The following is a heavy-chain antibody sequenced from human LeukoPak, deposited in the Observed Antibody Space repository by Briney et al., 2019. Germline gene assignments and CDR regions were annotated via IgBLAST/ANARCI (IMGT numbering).Heavy chain of an antibody. CDR1: GYSFTGYY. J-gene: IGHJ4*02. Sequence: ASVKVPCKASGYSFTGYYMHWVRQAPGQGLEWMGWINANSGGTKYAQKLQGRVTMTRDTSISTAYMELSRLRFDDTAVYYCARDATDDRYSYDDYFDYWGQGTLVTVSS. CDR2: INANSGGT. D-gene: IGHD5-18*01. V-gene: IGHV1-2*02. CDR3: ARDATDDRYSYDDYFDY.